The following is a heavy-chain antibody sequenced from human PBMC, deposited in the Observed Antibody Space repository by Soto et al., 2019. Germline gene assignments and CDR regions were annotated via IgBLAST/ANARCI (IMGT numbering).Heavy chain of an antibody. CDR2: MNPNSGNT. J-gene: IGHJ3*02. Sequence: GASVKVSCKASGYTFTSYDINWVRQATGQGHEWMGWMNPNSGNTGYAQKLKGRVTMTRNTSISTAYMELSSLRSEDTAVYYCAIGQYGSGSYYKGTHDAFDIWGQGTMVTVSS. CDR1: GYTFTSYD. D-gene: IGHD3-10*01. V-gene: IGHV1-8*02. CDR3: AIGQYGSGSYYKGTHDAFDI.